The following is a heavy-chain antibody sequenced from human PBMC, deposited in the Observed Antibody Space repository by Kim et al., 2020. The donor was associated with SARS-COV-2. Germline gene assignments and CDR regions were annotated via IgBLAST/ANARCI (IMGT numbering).Heavy chain of an antibody. J-gene: IGHJ4*01. CDR2: INSDGSST. CDR1: GFTFSNFW. V-gene: IGHV3-74*01. Sequence: GASLRLSCSASGFTFSNFWMNWVRQTPEKGLMWVSQINSDGSSTTYADSVQGRVTISRDNARNTLYLEMNSLRAEDTAVYYCARDQAYCSSSSCPFDYWG. D-gene: IGHD2-2*01. CDR3: ARDQAYCSSSSCPFDY.